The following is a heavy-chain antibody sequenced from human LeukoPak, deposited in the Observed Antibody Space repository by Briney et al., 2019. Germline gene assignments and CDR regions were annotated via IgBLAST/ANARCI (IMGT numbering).Heavy chain of an antibody. D-gene: IGHD6-6*01. CDR1: GGSISSGSYY. V-gene: IGHV4-61*02. CDR2: IYTSGST. Sequence: KPSETLSLTCTVSGGSISSGSYYWSWIRQPAGKGLEWIGRIYTSGSTNYNPSLKSRVTISVDTSKNQFSLKLSSVTAADTAVYYCARRYSSSSFNWFDPWGQGTLVTVSS. CDR3: ARRYSSSSFNWFDP. J-gene: IGHJ5*02.